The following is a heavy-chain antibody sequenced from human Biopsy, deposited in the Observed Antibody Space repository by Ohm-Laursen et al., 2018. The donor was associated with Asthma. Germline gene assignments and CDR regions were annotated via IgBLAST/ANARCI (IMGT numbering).Heavy chain of an antibody. V-gene: IGHV1-18*04. CDR3: ARGQKSPGDRWFDP. J-gene: IGHJ5*02. CDR2: ISDYNGDT. Sequence: ASVKVSCKASGYTFSSYGIIWVRQAPGQGLEWMGWISDYNGDTHYAQELQGRLTLTTDTSTSTAYMELRSLKSDDTAVYYCARGQKSPGDRWFDPWGQGTLVTVSS. D-gene: IGHD7-27*01. CDR1: GYTFSSYG.